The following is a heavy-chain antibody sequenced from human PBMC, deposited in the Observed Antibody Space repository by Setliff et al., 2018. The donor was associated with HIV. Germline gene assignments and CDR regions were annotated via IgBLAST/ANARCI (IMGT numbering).Heavy chain of an antibody. Sequence: SETLSLTCTVSGGSISGYYWSWIRQPPGKGLEWIGYIYYIGNTNYNPSLKGRVTLSVDTSKNQLSLKLSSVTAADTAVYYCARGRSRYYYDGSGYYVDYWGQGTLVTVSP. CDR3: ARGRSRYYYDGSGYYVDY. J-gene: IGHJ4*02. CDR1: GGSISGYY. CDR2: IYYIGNT. D-gene: IGHD3-22*01. V-gene: IGHV4-59*01.